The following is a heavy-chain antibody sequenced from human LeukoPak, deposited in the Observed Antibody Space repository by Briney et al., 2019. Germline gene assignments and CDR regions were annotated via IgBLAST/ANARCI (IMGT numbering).Heavy chain of an antibody. CDR1: GFTFSSYA. CDR3: AKGSDYDILINYFDY. J-gene: IGHJ4*02. V-gene: IGHV3-23*01. Sequence: PGGSLRLSCAASGFTFSSYAMSWVRQAPGKGLEWVSAISGSGGSTYYADSVKGRFTISRDNPKNTLYLQMNSLRAEDTAVCYCAKGSDYDILINYFDYWGQGTLVTVSS. CDR2: ISGSGGST. D-gene: IGHD3-9*01.